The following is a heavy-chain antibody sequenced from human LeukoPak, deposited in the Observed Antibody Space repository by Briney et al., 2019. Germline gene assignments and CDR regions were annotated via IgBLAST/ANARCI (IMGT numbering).Heavy chain of an antibody. J-gene: IGHJ6*03. CDR3: ARERHGSGSYYPMDYYYYMDV. Sequence: ASVTVACKASGGTFSSYAISWVRQAPGQGLEWMGGIIPIFGTANYAQKLQGRVTITADESTRTAYMERSSLRSEGTAVYYCARERHGSGSYYPMDYYYYMDVWGKGTTVTVSS. D-gene: IGHD3-10*01. CDR2: IIPIFGTA. V-gene: IGHV1-69*13. CDR1: GGTFSSYA.